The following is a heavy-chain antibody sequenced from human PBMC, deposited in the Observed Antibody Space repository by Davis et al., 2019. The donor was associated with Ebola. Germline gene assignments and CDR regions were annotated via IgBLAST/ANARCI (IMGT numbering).Heavy chain of an antibody. CDR3: ATGTSVAGS. Sequence: GESLKISCAASGFTFSSSWMHWVRQVPGKGPVWVSRTNADGSNVRYEDSVKGRFTISRDNAKNTLYLQMNSLRAEDTAVYYCATGTSVAGSWGQGTLVTVSS. D-gene: IGHD1-7*01. J-gene: IGHJ5*02. CDR1: GFTFSSSW. CDR2: TNADGSNV. V-gene: IGHV3-74*01.